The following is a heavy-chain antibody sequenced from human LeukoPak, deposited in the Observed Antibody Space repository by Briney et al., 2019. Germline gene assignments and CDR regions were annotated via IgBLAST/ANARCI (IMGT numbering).Heavy chain of an antibody. CDR3: ASRGNYGSGSADFDY. J-gene: IGHJ4*02. Sequence: SETLSLTCTVSGGSISSSSYYWGWIRQPPGKGLEWIGSIYYSGSTYYNPSLKSRVTISVDTSKSQFSLKLSSVTAADTAVYYCASRGNYGSGSADFDYWGQGTLVTVSS. D-gene: IGHD3-10*01. CDR1: GGSISSSSYY. CDR2: IYYSGST. V-gene: IGHV4-39*01.